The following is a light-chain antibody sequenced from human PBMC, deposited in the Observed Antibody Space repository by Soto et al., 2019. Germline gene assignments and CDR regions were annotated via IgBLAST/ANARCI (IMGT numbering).Light chain of an antibody. V-gene: IGLV2-14*01. CDR1: SSDVGGYNY. CDR2: DVS. CDR3: SSYTTRNTGQIV. J-gene: IGLJ1*01. Sequence: QSVLTQPASVSGSPGQSITISCTGTSSDVGGYNYVSWYQQHPGKAPKFMIYDVSNRPSGVSNRFSGSKSGITASLTVSGLQAEDEADYYCSSYTTRNTGQIVFGTGTKVTVL.